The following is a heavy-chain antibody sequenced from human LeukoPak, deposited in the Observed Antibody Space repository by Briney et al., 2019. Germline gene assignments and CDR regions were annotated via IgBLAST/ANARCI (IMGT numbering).Heavy chain of an antibody. D-gene: IGHD3-10*01. CDR3: ARRLSMVRGVARFDP. V-gene: IGHV4-34*01. CDR2: INHSGST. CDR1: GGSLSGYY. Sequence: SETLSLTCAVYGGSLSGYYWSWIRQPPGKGLEWIGEINHSGSTNYNPSLKSRVTISVDTSKNQFSLKLSSVTAADTAVYYCARRLSMVRGVARFDPWGQGTLVTVSS. J-gene: IGHJ5*01.